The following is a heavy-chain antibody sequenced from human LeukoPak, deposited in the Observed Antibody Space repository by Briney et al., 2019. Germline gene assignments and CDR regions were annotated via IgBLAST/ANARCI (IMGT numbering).Heavy chain of an antibody. Sequence: SETLSLTCTVSGGSISSYYWSWIRQPPGKGLEWIGYIYYSGSTNYNPSLKSRVTISVDTSKNQFSLKLSSVTAADTAVYYCARAAEYQLHYTVHYGMDVWGQGTTVTVSS. CDR1: GGSISSYY. CDR2: IYYSGST. CDR3: ARAAEYQLHYTVHYGMDV. J-gene: IGHJ6*02. V-gene: IGHV4-59*08. D-gene: IGHD2-2*01.